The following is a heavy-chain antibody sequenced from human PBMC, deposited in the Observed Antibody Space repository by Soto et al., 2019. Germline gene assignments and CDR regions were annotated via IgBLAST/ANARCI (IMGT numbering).Heavy chain of an antibody. V-gene: IGHV4-39*01. CDR3: ARGNYYGSGSFGSTDL. D-gene: IGHD3-10*01. J-gene: IGHJ4*02. Sequence: QLQLQESGPGLVKPSETLSLTCTVSGGSISSSSYYWGWIRQPPGKGLEWIGSIYYSGSTYYNPSLKSRVTISVDTSKNQFSLKLSSVTAADTAVYYCARGNYYGSGSFGSTDLWGQGTLVTVSS. CDR2: IYYSGST. CDR1: GGSISSSSYY.